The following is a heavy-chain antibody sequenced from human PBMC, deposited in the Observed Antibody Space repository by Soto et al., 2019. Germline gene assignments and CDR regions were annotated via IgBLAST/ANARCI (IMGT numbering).Heavy chain of an antibody. D-gene: IGHD2-15*01. V-gene: IGHV2-5*02. CDR1: GFSLTTSGVG. J-gene: IGHJ6*03. Sequence: SGPTLVNPTQTLTLTCTFSGFSLTTSGVGVGWIRQPPGKALEWLALIYWDDDKQYSPSLKSRLTITKDTSKNQVVLTMTNMDPVDTATYYCARIRCSGGRVYYYMDVWGKGTTVTVSS. CDR2: IYWDDDK. CDR3: ARIRCSGGRVYYYMDV.